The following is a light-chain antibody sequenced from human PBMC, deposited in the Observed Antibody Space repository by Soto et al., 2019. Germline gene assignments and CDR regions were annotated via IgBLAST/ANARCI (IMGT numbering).Light chain of an antibody. Sequence: DIQMTQSPSSLSASVGDRVTITCRASQSISNYLNWYQQKVGKAPRLLIYGASTLQSGVPSRFSGSGSGTDFTLTISSLQPEDFATYHCQQSDNYPRTFGRGTKVDIK. CDR1: QSISNY. J-gene: IGKJ4*01. CDR3: QQSDNYPRT. V-gene: IGKV1-39*01. CDR2: GAS.